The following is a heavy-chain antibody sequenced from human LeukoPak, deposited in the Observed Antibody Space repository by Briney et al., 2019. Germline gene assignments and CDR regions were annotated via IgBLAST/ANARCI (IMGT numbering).Heavy chain of an antibody. CDR1: GGSISSYY. J-gene: IGHJ5*02. Sequence: KASETLSLTCTASGGSISSYYWSWIRQPPGKGLEWIWYIYYSGSTNYNPSLKSRVTISVDTSKNQFSLKLSSVTAADTAVYYCARHSCSSTRCYKSQYWFDPWGQGTLVTVSS. CDR2: IYYSGST. V-gene: IGHV4-59*08. D-gene: IGHD2-2*02. CDR3: ARHSCSSTRCYKSQYWFDP.